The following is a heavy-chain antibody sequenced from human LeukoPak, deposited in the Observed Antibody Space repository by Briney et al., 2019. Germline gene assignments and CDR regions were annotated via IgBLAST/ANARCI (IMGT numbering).Heavy chain of an antibody. Sequence: GGSLRLSCAASGFTFSDYYMSWIRQAPGKGLEWVSYISSSGSTIYYVDSVKGRFTISRDNAKNSLYLQMNSLRAEDTAVYYCAREHIVVVTAIPYFDYWGQGTLVTVSS. D-gene: IGHD2-21*02. J-gene: IGHJ4*02. CDR3: AREHIVVVTAIPYFDY. CDR2: ISSSGSTI. CDR1: GFTFSDYY. V-gene: IGHV3-11*01.